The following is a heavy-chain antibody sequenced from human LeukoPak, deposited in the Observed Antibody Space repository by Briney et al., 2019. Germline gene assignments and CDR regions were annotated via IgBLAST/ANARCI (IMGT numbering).Heavy chain of an antibody. CDR2: IYSGADT. J-gene: IGHJ5*02. CDR3: ARAQYCSGGSCYSGTLGS. CDR1: GFTVSGDY. D-gene: IGHD2-15*01. V-gene: IGHV3-53*04. Sequence: GGSLRLSCAASGFTVSGDYMSWVRQAPGKGLEWVSVIYSGADTYYADSVKGRFTTSRHSCQTTVFLQMNSLRPEDTAVYYCARAQYCSGGSCYSGTLGSWGQGTLVTVSS.